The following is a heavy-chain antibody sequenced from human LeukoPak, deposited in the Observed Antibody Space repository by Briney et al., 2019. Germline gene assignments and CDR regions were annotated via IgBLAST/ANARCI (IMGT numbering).Heavy chain of an antibody. V-gene: IGHV3-23*01. CDR3: AKPTTYYDFWSGYRY. Sequence: GGSLGLSCAASGFTFSSYAMSWVRQAPGKGLEWVSAISGSGGSTYYADSVKGRFTISRDNSKNTLYLQMNSLRAEDTAVYYCAKPTTYYDFWSGYRYWGQGTLVTVSS. CDR1: GFTFSSYA. D-gene: IGHD3-3*01. J-gene: IGHJ4*02. CDR2: ISGSGGST.